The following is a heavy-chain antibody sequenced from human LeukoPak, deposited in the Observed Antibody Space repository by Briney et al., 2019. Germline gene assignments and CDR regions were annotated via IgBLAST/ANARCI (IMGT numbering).Heavy chain of an antibody. V-gene: IGHV3-21*01. Sequence: GGSLRLSCAASGFTFSTYTMNWVRQAPGKGLEWVSSISSSSSYIYYADSVKGRFTISRDNAKNSLFLQMDSLRAEDTALYYCASGNYYYYYMDVWGKGTTVTISS. CDR3: ASGNYYYYYMDV. J-gene: IGHJ6*03. CDR2: ISSSSSYI. D-gene: IGHD2-15*01. CDR1: GFTFSTYT.